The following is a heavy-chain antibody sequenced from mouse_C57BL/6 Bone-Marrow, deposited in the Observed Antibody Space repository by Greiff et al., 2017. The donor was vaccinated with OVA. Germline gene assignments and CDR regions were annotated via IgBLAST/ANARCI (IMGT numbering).Heavy chain of an antibody. CDR2: IRNKANNHAT. D-gene: IGHD3-2*02. Sequence: EVQVVESGGGLVQPGGSMKLSCAASGFTFSDAWMDWVRQSPEKGLEWVAEIRNKANNHATYYAESVKGRFTISRDDSKSSVYLQMNSLRAEDTGIYYCTREAAQSPYYAMDDWGQGTSVTVSS. J-gene: IGHJ4*01. CDR1: GFTFSDAW. V-gene: IGHV6-6*01. CDR3: TREAAQSPYYAMDD.